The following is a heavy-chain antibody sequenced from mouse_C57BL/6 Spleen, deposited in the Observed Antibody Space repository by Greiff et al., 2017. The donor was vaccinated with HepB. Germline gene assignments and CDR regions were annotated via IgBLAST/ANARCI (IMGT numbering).Heavy chain of an antibody. CDR1: GYTFTDYE. CDR2: IDPETGGT. V-gene: IGHV1-15*01. D-gene: IGHD1-1*01. CDR3: TRLRLLRDYAMDY. J-gene: IGHJ4*01. Sequence: QVQLKQSGAELVRPGASVTLSCKASGYTFTDYEMHWVKQTPVHGLEWIGAIDPETGGTAYNQKFKGKAILTADKSSSTAYMELRSLTSEDSAVYYCTRLRLLRDYAMDYWGQGTSVTVSS.